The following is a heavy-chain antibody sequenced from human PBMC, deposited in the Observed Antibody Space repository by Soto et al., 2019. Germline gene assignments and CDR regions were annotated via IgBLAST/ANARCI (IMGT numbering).Heavy chain of an antibody. CDR3: AREWGLLPYYVMNV. CDR2: ISHTGRT. CDR1: GDSVTSGSYY. J-gene: IGHJ6*02. Sequence: SETLSLTCIVSGDSVTSGSYYWTWLRQPPGKGLEWIGYISHTGRTKYNPSLQSRVTISVDTSKNDFSLNLSSVTAADTAVYFCAREWGLLPYYVMNVWGHGTEVTVYS. V-gene: IGHV4-61*03. D-gene: IGHD7-27*01.